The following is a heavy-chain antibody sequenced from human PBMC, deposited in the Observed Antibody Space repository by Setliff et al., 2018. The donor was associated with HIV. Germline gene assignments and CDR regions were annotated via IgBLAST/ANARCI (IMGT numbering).Heavy chain of an antibody. CDR2: IYTSRST. V-gene: IGHV4-4*07. CDR1: GGSISTYY. CDR3: ARGTYYYDSSGFRDAFDI. J-gene: IGHJ3*02. Sequence: SETLSLTCTVSGGSISTYYWSWIRQPAGKGLEWIGRIYTSRSTNYNPSIKSRVTMSVDTSKNQFSLKLSSVTAADTAVYYCARGTYYYDSSGFRDAFDIWGQGTMVTVSS. D-gene: IGHD3-22*01.